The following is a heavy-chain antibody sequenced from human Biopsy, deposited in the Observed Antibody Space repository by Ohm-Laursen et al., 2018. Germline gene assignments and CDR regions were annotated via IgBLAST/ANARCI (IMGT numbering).Heavy chain of an antibody. Sequence: TLSLTCTVSGGSISSDHWSWIRQTPGKGLEWIGYIYYSGSTNYNPSLKSRVTISVDTSKNQFSLRLNSVTAADTAVYYCARGTNSTGWPYYYFYGMDVWGQGTTVTVSS. CDR3: ARGTNSTGWPYYYFYGMDV. J-gene: IGHJ6*02. D-gene: IGHD2/OR15-2a*01. CDR1: GGSISSDH. V-gene: IGHV4-59*01. CDR2: IYYSGST.